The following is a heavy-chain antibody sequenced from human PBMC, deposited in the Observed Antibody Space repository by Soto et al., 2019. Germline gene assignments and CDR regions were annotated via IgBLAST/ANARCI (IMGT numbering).Heavy chain of an antibody. CDR1: GYTFTGYY. CDR2: INPNSGGT. CDR3: ARVSYYDILGSWFDP. D-gene: IGHD3-9*01. V-gene: IGHV1-2*02. J-gene: IGHJ5*02. Sequence: GASVKVSCKASGYTFTGYYMHWVRQAPGQGLEWMGWINPNSGGTNYAQKFQGRVTMTRDTSISTAYMELSRLRSDDTAVYYCARVSYYDILGSWFDPWGQGTLVTVSS.